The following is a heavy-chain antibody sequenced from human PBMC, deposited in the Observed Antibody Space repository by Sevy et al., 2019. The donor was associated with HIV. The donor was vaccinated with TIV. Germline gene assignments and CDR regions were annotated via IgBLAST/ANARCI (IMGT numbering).Heavy chain of an antibody. CDR3: ASDSSLRYFDWLLSLYAFDL. J-gene: IGHJ3*01. D-gene: IGHD3-9*01. CDR2: ISSTSSTI. Sequence: GGSLRLSCAASGFTFSSYSMNWVRQAPGKGLEWVSYISSTSSTIYYADSVKGRFTISRDNAKNSLYLQMNSLRDEDTAVYYCASDSSLRYFDWLLSLYAFDLWGQGTMVTVSS. V-gene: IGHV3-48*02. CDR1: GFTFSSYS.